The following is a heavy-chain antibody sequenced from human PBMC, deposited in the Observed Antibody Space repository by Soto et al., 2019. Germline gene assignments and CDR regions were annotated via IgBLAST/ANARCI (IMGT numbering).Heavy chain of an antibody. Sequence: SETLSLTCTVSVGSITGYYWSWIRQSPGKGLEWIGCSYYTGAINYNPSLKSRVTISVDTSKNQFSLTLSSATAADTAVYYCARERTPRTGFDYWGQGTLVTVSS. CDR1: VGSITGYY. D-gene: IGHD7-27*01. CDR2: SYYTGAI. J-gene: IGHJ4*02. V-gene: IGHV4-59*01. CDR3: ARERTPRTGFDY.